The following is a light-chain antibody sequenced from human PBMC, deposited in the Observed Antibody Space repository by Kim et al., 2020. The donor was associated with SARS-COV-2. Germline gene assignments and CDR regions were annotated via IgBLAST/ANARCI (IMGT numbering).Light chain of an antibody. CDR2: SAS. V-gene: IGKV3-20*01. Sequence: LSPGERATLHCRASQSVTSNFLAWYQQKPGQAPRLLIYSASSRATGIPDRFSGSESGTDFTLTINRVEPEDFVVYYCHQYGSSPLTFGPGTKLEI. CDR3: HQYGSSPLT. J-gene: IGKJ2*01. CDR1: QSVTSNF.